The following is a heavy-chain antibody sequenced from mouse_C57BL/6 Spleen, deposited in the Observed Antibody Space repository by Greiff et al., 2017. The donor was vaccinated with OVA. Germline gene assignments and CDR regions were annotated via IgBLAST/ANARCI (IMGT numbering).Heavy chain of an antibody. CDR2: INPSNGGT. CDR1: GYTFTSYW. Sequence: VKLQQPGTELVKPGASVKLSCKASGYTFTSYWMHWVKQRPGQGLEWIGNINPSNGGTNYNEKFKSKATLTVDKSSSTAYMQLSSLTSEDSAVYYCARGDYRKRAGFAYWGQGTLVTVSA. V-gene: IGHV1-53*01. CDR3: ARGDYRKRAGFAY. J-gene: IGHJ3*01. D-gene: IGHD2-12*01.